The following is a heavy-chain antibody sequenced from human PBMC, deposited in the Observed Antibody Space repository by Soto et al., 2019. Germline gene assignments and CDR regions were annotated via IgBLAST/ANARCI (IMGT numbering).Heavy chain of an antibody. CDR2: INAYNGNT. Sequence: ASVKVSCKASGYTFTSYGISWVRQAPGQRLEWMGWINAYNGNTNYSQKLQGRVTMTTDTSTSTAYMELRSLRSDDTAVYYCERDVFPNDGSGSYYNVHDAFDIWGQGTMVTVSS. CDR1: GYTFTSYG. D-gene: IGHD3-10*01. CDR3: ERDVFPNDGSGSYYNVHDAFDI. V-gene: IGHV1-18*01. J-gene: IGHJ3*02.